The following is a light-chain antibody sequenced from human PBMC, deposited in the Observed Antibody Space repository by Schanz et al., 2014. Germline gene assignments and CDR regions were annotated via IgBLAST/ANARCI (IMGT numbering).Light chain of an antibody. Sequence: EIVLTQSPATLSLSPGERATLSCRASQSVSSYLAWYQQKPGQAPSLLIYDASNRATGIPARFSGSGSGTDFTLTINSLEPEDFAVYYCQQRSNWPTTFGQGTNLEIK. CDR1: QSVSSY. CDR3: QQRSNWPTT. V-gene: IGKV3-11*01. J-gene: IGKJ2*01. CDR2: DAS.